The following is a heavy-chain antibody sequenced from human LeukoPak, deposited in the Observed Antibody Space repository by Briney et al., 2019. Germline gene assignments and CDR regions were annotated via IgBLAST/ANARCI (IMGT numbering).Heavy chain of an antibody. V-gene: IGHV4-61*02. CDR3: ARESEETIFGVVISSDYFDY. J-gene: IGHJ4*02. Sequence: TLSLTCTVSGGSISSGSYYWSWIWQPAGKGLEWIGRIYTSGSTNYNPSLKSRVTISVDTSKNQFSLKLSSVTAAGTAVYYCARESEETIFGVVISSDYFDYWGQGTLVTVSS. D-gene: IGHD3-3*01. CDR2: IYTSGST. CDR1: GGSISSGSYY.